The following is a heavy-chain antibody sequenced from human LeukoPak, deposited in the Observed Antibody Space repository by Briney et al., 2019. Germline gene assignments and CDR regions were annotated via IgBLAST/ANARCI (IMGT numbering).Heavy chain of an antibody. V-gene: IGHV3-23*01. D-gene: IGHD6-19*01. CDR2: ISGSGGST. CDR3: AKDRYVAAVAVTLFDY. J-gene: IGHJ4*02. CDR1: GFTFSSYA. Sequence: GWSLRLSCAASGFTFSSYAMSWVRQAPGKGLEWVSAISGSGGSTYYADSVKGRFTISRDNSKNTLYLQMNSLRAEDTAVYYCAKDRYVAAVAVTLFDYWGQGTLVTVSS.